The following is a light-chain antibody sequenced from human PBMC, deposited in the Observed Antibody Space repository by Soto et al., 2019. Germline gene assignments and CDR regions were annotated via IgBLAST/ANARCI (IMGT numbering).Light chain of an antibody. J-gene: IGKJ4*01. V-gene: IGKV1-13*02. CDR1: QGIGSA. CDR3: LLFNTYPQA. CDR2: DAS. Sequence: AIQLTQSPSSLSASIGDRVTITCRARQGIGSALAWYQQAPGKPPKLLIFDASTLENGVPSRFRGGASGTDFTLTISSLQPEDLATYYCLLFNTYPQAFGGGTKVEIK.